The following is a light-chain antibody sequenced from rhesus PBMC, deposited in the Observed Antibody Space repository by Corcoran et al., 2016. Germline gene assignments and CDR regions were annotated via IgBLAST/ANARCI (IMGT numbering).Light chain of an antibody. J-gene: IGKJ4*01. Sequence: ETVVTQSPATLSLSPGERATLSCRASQNVGSYLAWYQQKPGQAPRHLIYGASKRATGIPDMFSASVSGTDFTLTISSLEPKDVGVYFCQQTSNLSTFGGGTKVELK. CDR1: QNVGSY. CDR3: QQTSNLST. CDR2: GAS. V-gene: IGKV3-24*04.